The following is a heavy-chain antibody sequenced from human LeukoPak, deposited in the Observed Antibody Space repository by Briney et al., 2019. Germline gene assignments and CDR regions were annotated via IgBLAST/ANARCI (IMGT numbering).Heavy chain of an antibody. Sequence: SETLSLTCTVSGGSISNYFWTWIRQPAGKGLEWIGRIYRTGDSNYNPSLERRVTMSVDASENQFSLRLNSETAADTAVYYCARAPCSGGSCPYWYFDLWGRGTLVTVSS. D-gene: IGHD2-15*01. CDR3: ARAPCSGGSCPYWYFDL. CDR1: GGSISNYF. CDR2: IYRTGDS. J-gene: IGHJ2*01. V-gene: IGHV4-4*07.